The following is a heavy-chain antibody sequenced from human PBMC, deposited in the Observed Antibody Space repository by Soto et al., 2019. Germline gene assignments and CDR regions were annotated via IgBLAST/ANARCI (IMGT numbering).Heavy chain of an antibody. CDR1: GFTFGDYA. CDR2: IRSKAYGGTT. CDR3: TRPYDSSGYGVAY. Sequence: PGGSLRLSCTASGFTFGDYAMSCFRQAPGKGLEWVGFIRSKAYGGTTEYAASVKGRFTISRDDSKSIAYLQMNSLKTEDTAVYYCTRPYDSSGYGVAYWGQGTLVTVSS. J-gene: IGHJ4*02. D-gene: IGHD3-22*01. V-gene: IGHV3-49*03.